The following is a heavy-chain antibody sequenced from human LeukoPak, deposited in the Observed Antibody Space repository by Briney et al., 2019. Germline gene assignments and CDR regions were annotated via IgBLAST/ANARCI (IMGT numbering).Heavy chain of an antibody. CDR3: ARAQLNLLVDFGMDV. CDR1: GASISSYY. Sequence: PSETLSLTCTVSGASISSYYWSWIRQPPGKGLEWIGYINYSGSTNYNPSLKSRVTISVDTSKNQFSLKLSSVTAADTAFYYCARAQLNLLVDFGMDVWGQGTTVTVSS. D-gene: IGHD1-1*01. CDR2: INYSGST. V-gene: IGHV4-59*01. J-gene: IGHJ6*02.